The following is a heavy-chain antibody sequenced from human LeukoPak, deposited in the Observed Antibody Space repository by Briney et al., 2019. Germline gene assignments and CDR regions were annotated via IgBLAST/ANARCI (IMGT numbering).Heavy chain of an antibody. CDR3: ARSIVVVPAAKATFDY. CDR1: GGSISSYY. Sequence: SETLSLTCTVSGGSISSYYWGWVRQPPGKGLEWIGYICYSGSTNYNPSLKSRVTISVDTSKNQFSLKLSSVTAADTAVYYCARSIVVVPAAKATFDYWGQGTLVTVSS. CDR2: ICYSGST. J-gene: IGHJ4*02. D-gene: IGHD2-2*01. V-gene: IGHV4-59*01.